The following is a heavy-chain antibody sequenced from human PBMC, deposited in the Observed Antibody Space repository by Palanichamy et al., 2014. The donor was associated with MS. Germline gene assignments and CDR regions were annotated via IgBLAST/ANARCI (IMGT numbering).Heavy chain of an antibody. J-gene: IGHJ6*02. V-gene: IGHV1-69*06. D-gene: IGHD3-3*01. Sequence: QVQLVQSGAEVKKSGSSVKVSCKASGDTLSNNAITWVRQAPGQGLEWMGGIIPYIGTSNYTQKFQGRVTITADKSTSTAYMELSSLRSEDTAVYYCARWRDFWSGYYRTYGMDVRGQGTTVTVSS. CDR1: GDTLSNNA. CDR2: IIPYIGTS. CDR3: ARWRDFWSGYYRTYGMDV.